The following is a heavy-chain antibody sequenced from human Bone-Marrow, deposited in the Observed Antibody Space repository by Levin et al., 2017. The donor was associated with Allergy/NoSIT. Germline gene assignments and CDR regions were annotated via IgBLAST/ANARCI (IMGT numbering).Heavy chain of an antibody. J-gene: IGHJ4*02. V-gene: IGHV2-5*01. CDR2: IYWNDDK. CDR1: GFSLSTSGVG. D-gene: IGHD6-6*01. Sequence: SGPTLVNPTQTLTLTCTFSGFSLSTSGVGVGWIRQPSGEALEWLALIYWNDDKRDRPSLNNRLTITKDPPKNQVVLKMTNLDPEDKAKYYLAHRAAALIPYFDSWGQGILVTVSS. CDR3: AHRAAALIPYFDS.